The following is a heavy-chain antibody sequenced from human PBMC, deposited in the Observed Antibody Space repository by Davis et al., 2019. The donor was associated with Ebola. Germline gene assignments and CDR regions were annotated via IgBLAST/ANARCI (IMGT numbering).Heavy chain of an antibody. D-gene: IGHD1-26*01. Sequence: PSETLSLTCTVSGGSISSGGYYWSWIRQHPGKGLEWIGYIYYSGSTYYNPSLKSRVTISVDTSKNQFSLKLSSVTAADTAVYYCARDLRTLGSFDIWGQGTMVTVSS. V-gene: IGHV4-31*03. J-gene: IGHJ3*02. CDR3: ARDLRTLGSFDI. CDR1: GGSISSGGYY. CDR2: IYYSGST.